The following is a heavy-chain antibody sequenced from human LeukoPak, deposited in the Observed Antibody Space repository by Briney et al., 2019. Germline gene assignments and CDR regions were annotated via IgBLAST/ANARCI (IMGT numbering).Heavy chain of an antibody. CDR1: GGTFSSYA. CDR3: ARAGLYYDSSGPTTTPDY. D-gene: IGHD3-22*01. CDR2: IIPSFGTG. J-gene: IGHJ4*02. Sequence: SVKVSCKASGGTFSSYAISWVRQAPGQGLEWMGGIIPSFGTGNYAQKFQGRVTITADESTSTAYMELSSLRSEDTAVYYCARAGLYYDSSGPTTTPDYWGQGTMVTVST. V-gene: IGHV1-69*13.